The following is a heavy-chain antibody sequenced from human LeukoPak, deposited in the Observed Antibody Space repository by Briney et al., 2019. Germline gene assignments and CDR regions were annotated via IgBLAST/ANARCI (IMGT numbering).Heavy chain of an antibody. Sequence: ASVKVSCKASGYTFTGYYMHWVRQAPGQGLEWMGWINPNRGGTKYTQKFQGRVTMTMDTSITTVYMELSSLRSDDSAVYYCAREFGLVSPFDFWGQGTLLTVSS. V-gene: IGHV1-2*02. D-gene: IGHD2-8*01. J-gene: IGHJ4*02. CDR1: GYTFTGYY. CDR2: INPNRGGT. CDR3: AREFGLVSPFDF.